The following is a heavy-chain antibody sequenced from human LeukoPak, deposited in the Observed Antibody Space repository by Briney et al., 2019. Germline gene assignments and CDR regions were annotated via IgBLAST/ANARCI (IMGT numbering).Heavy chain of an antibody. J-gene: IGHJ5*02. CDR1: EFSFSNFA. Sequence: GGSLRLSCAASEFSFSNFAMYWVRQPPGKGLEWLAVISYDGSIRYYAGSVKGRFTISRDNSNNTLHLQMNSLRPDDSALYYCAREDNPLWFDPWGQGTLVTVSS. CDR3: AREDNPLWFDP. V-gene: IGHV3-30*04. CDR2: ISYDGSIR. D-gene: IGHD1-1*01.